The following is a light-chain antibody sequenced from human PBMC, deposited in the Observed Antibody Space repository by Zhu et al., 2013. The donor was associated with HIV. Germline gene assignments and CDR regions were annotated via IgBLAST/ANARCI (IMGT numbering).Light chain of an antibody. CDR2: GAS. CDR1: QSVSNSY. V-gene: IGKV3-20*01. J-gene: IGKJ1*01. Sequence: EIVLTQSPGTLSLSPGEGATLSCRASQSVSNSYVAWFQQRPGQAPRLLIYGASSRATGVPDRFSGSGSGTDFTLTISRMEPEDFAVYYCQQYALSPRTFGQGTKVEIK. CDR3: QQYALSPRT.